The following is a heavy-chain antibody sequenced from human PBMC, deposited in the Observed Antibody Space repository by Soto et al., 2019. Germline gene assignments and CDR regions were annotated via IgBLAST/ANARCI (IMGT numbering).Heavy chain of an antibody. D-gene: IGHD3-22*01. CDR2: IRSKANSYAT. Sequence: PGGSLRLSCAAPGFTFSGSAMHWVRQASGKGLEWVGRIRSKANSYATAYAASVKGRFTISRDDSKNTAYLQMNSLKTEDTAVYYCTRHNYYDSSGPNDAFDIWGQGTMVTV. V-gene: IGHV3-73*01. CDR1: GFTFSGSA. CDR3: TRHNYYDSSGPNDAFDI. J-gene: IGHJ3*02.